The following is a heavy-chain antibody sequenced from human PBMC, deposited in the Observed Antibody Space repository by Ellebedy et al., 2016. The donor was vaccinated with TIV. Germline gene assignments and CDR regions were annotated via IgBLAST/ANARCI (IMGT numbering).Heavy chain of an antibody. J-gene: IGHJ4*02. CDR1: GDSISSSEW. CDR2: IYLSGTP. D-gene: IGHD1-1*01. CDR3: ARGDTTGYPHD. Sequence: MPSETLSLTCVVSGDSISSSEWWIWVRQSPETGLEWIGEIYLSGTPNYNPSLESRVTVSVDKSKNQFSLQMTSVTAADTAIYYCARGDTTGYPHDWGQGTGVTVSS. V-gene: IGHV4/OR15-8*01.